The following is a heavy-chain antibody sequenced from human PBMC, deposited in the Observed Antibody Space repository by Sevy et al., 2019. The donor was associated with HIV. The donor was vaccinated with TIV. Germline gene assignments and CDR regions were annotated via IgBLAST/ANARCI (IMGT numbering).Heavy chain of an antibody. CDR2: IYYSGRT. V-gene: IGHV4-39*01. D-gene: IGHD1-20*01. CDR3: ARRPGIPEPYAFDI. Sequence: SETLSLTCTVSGGSISSSTYYWGWIRQPPGKGLEWIGGIYYSGRTYYSPSLKSRVTLSVDASKNQFSLKLSSLTAADTAVYYCARRPGIPEPYAFDIWGQGTMVTVSS. J-gene: IGHJ3*02. CDR1: GGSISSSTYY.